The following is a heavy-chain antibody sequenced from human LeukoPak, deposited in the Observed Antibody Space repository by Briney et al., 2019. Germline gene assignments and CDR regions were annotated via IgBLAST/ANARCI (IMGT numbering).Heavy chain of an antibody. J-gene: IGHJ6*03. CDR1: GGSISSYY. CDR2: IYYSGST. Sequence: SETLSPTCTVSGGSISSYYWSWIRQPPGKGLEWIGYIYYSGSTNYNPSLKSRVTISVDTPKNQLSLKLSSVTAADTAVYYCARAGGYRGYMDVWGKGTTVTISS. CDR3: ARAGGYRGYMDV. V-gene: IGHV4-59*01. D-gene: IGHD1-1*01.